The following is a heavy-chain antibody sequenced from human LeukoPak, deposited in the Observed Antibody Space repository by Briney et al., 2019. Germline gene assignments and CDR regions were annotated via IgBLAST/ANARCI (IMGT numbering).Heavy chain of an antibody. V-gene: IGHV4-31*03. CDR2: LYYSGST. CDR3: ARDNEGVDAFDI. CDR1: GGSISSGGLY. D-gene: IGHD2-8*01. Sequence: SETLSLTCTVSGGSISSGGLYWSWMRQHPGKGLEWIRYLYYSGSTYYIPSLKSRVTLSVDTSTNQFSLNLSSATAADTAVYYCARDNEGVDAFDIWGQGTMVTVSS. J-gene: IGHJ3*02.